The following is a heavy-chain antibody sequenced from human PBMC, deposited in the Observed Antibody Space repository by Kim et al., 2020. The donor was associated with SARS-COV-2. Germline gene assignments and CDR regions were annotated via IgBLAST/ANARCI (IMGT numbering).Heavy chain of an antibody. Sequence: GGSLRLSCAASGFTFSSYAMSWVRQAPGKGLEWVSAISGSGGSTYYADSVKGRFTISRDNSKNTLYLQMNSLRAEDTAVYYCAKGLESRLLWFGESTQGFDYWGQGTLVTVSS. V-gene: IGHV3-23*01. D-gene: IGHD3-10*01. CDR2: ISGSGGST. J-gene: IGHJ4*02. CDR3: AKGLESRLLWFGESTQGFDY. CDR1: GFTFSSYA.